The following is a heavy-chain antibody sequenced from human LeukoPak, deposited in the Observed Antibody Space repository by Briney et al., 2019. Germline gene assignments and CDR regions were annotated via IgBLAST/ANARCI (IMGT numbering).Heavy chain of an antibody. Sequence: WASVKVSCKASGYTFTSYYMHWVRQAPGQGLEWMGIINPSGGSTSYAQKFQGRVTMTRDTSISTAYMELSRLRSDDTAVYYCARDPVPLLWFGELYGAFDIWGQGTMVTVSS. D-gene: IGHD3-10*01. CDR1: GYTFTSYY. CDR2: INPSGGST. J-gene: IGHJ3*02. V-gene: IGHV1-46*01. CDR3: ARDPVPLLWFGELYGAFDI.